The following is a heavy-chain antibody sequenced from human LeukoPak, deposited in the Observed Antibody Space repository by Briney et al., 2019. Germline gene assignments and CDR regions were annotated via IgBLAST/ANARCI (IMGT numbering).Heavy chain of an antibody. D-gene: IGHD3-10*01. CDR1: GFTFSSYG. V-gene: IGHV3-33*01. J-gene: IGHJ6*02. Sequence: PGGSLRLSCAASGFTFSSYGMHWVRQAPGKGLEWVAVIWYDGSNKYYADSVKGRFTISRDNSKNTLYLQMNSLRAEDTAVYYCARDRGEGDFWVYYYGMDVWGQGTTVTVSS. CDR3: ARDRGEGDFWVYYYGMDV. CDR2: IWYDGSNK.